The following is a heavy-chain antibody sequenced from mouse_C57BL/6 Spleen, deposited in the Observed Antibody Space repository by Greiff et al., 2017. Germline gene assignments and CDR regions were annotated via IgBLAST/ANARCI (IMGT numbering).Heavy chain of an antibody. Sequence: EVKLVESGGGLVQPGGSLKLSCAASGFTFSDYYMYWVRQTPEKRLEWVAYISNGGGSTYYPDTVKGRFTISRDNAKNTLYLQMSRLKSEDTAMYYCARFITTVPWYFDVWGTGTTVTVSS. J-gene: IGHJ1*03. CDR1: GFTFSDYY. CDR2: ISNGGGST. D-gene: IGHD1-1*01. CDR3: ARFITTVPWYFDV. V-gene: IGHV5-12*01.